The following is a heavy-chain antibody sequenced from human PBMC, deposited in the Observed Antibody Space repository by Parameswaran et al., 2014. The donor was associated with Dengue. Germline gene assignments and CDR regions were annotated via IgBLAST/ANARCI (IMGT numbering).Heavy chain of an antibody. J-gene: IGHJ6*02. CDR2: IYYSGST. V-gene: IGHV4-31*02. D-gene: IGHD3-3*01. Sequence: VRQAPGKGLEWIGYIYYSGSTYYNPSLKSRVTISVDTSKNQFSLKLSSVTAADTAVYYCARLLRFLEWFYGMDVWGQGTTVTVSS. CDR3: ARLLRFLEWFYGMDV.